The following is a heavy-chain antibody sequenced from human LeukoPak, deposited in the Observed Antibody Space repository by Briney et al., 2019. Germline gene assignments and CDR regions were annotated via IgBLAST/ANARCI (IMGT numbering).Heavy chain of an antibody. CDR3: AKDISGYYRPFDY. CDR1: GFSFSGYA. D-gene: IGHD3-22*01. V-gene: IGHV3-23*01. CDR2: ISGSGSHT. Sequence: PGGSLRLSCAASGFSFSGYAMSWVRQAPGKGLEWVSSISGSGSHTYHADSVKGRFTISRDNSKNTLCLQMNSLRAEDTAVYYCAKDISGYYRPFDYWGQGTLVTVSS. J-gene: IGHJ4*02.